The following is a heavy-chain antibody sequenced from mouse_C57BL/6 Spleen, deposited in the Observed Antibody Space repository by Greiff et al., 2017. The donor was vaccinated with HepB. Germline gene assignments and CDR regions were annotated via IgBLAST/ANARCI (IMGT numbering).Heavy chain of an antibody. CDR3: ARRAQATDYFDY. D-gene: IGHD3-2*02. V-gene: IGHV5-9*01. J-gene: IGHJ2*01. CDR1: GFTFSSYT. Sequence: EVQVVESGGGLVKPGGSLKLSCAASGFTFSSYTMSWVRQTPEKRLEWVATISGGGGNTYYPDSVKGRFTISRDNAKNTLYLQMSSLRSEDTALYYCARRAQATDYFDYWGQGTTLTVSS. CDR2: ISGGGGNT.